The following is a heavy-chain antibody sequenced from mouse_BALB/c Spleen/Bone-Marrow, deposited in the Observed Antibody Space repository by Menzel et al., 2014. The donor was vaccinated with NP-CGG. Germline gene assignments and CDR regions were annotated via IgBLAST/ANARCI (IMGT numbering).Heavy chain of an antibody. CDR3: AREDITTVVEMDY. V-gene: IGHV1-9*01. D-gene: IGHD1-1*01. Sequence: VQLQQSGAELMKPGASVKISCKATGYTFSSYWIEWVKPRPGHGLEWIGEILPGSGNTNYNEKFKGKATLTADTSSNTAYMQLSSLTSEDSAVYYCAREDITTVVEMDYWGQGTSVTVSS. CDR2: ILPGSGNT. J-gene: IGHJ4*01. CDR1: GYTFSSYW.